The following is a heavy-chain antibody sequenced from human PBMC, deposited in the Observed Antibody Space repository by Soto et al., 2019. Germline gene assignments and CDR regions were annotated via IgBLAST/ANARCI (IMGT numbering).Heavy chain of an antibody. D-gene: IGHD2-21*01. Sequence: GGSLRLSCAASGFAFSSHPMSWVRQAPERGLEWVSGISDGGDLTYNADSVKGRFTISRDNSRNTLFLQMDSLRVEDTATYYCVKGLALMADNWGQGTPVTVSS. CDR3: VKGLALMADN. J-gene: IGHJ4*02. CDR2: ISDGGDLT. V-gene: IGHV3-23*01. CDR1: GFAFSSHP.